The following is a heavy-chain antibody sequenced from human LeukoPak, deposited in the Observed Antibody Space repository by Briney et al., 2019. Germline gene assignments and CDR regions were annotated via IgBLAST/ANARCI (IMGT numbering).Heavy chain of an antibody. D-gene: IGHD1-26*01. J-gene: IGHJ5*02. CDR3: ATESSGEGWFDP. CDR2: ISDSGDTT. CDR1: GFTFSSYA. V-gene: IGHV3-23*01. Sequence: GGSLRLSCAVSGFTFSSYAMSWVRQAPGKGLEWVSGISDSGDTTYYADSVKGRFTISRDNSNNTLYLQMNSLRAEDTAVFYCATESSGEGWFDPWGQGTLVTASS.